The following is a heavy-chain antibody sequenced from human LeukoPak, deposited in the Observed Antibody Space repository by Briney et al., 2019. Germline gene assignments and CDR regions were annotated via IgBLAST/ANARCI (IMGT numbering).Heavy chain of an antibody. V-gene: IGHV3-23*01. CDR2: ISGSGGST. CDR1: GFTFSSYA. CDR3: ARSARTLYYYDSSGSEYFQH. J-gene: IGHJ1*01. Sequence: GGSLRLSCAASGFTFSSYAMSWVRQAPGKGLEWVSAISGSGGSTYYADSVKGRFTISRDNAKNSLYLQMNSLRAEDTALYYCARSARTLYYYDSSGSEYFQHWGQGTLVTVSS. D-gene: IGHD3-22*01.